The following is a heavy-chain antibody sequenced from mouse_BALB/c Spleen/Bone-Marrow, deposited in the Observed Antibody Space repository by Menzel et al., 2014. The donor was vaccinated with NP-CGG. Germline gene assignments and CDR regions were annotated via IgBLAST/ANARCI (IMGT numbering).Heavy chain of an antibody. CDR1: GYTFXSYW. J-gene: IGHJ4*01. Sequence: QVHLQQPGAELMKPGASVKISCKATGYTFXSYWIEWVKQRPGHGLEWIGEILPGSGSTNYNEKFKGKATFTADTSSNTAYMQLSSLTSEDSAVYYCAREDIATVVEMDYWGQGTSVTVSS. D-gene: IGHD1-1*01. CDR2: ILPGSGST. CDR3: AREDIATVVEMDY. V-gene: IGHV1-9*01.